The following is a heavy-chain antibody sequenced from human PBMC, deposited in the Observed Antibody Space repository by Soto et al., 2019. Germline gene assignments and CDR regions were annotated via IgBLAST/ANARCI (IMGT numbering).Heavy chain of an antibody. CDR3: ARDHSSGWVNWLDP. Sequence: PSETLSLTCTVSGGSISSYDWSWIRQAPGKKLEWIGYMYSSGATNYNPSLKSRVTMSRDTSKNQFSLKLSSVTTADTAVYYCARDHSSGWVNWLDPWGQGTLVT. J-gene: IGHJ5*02. CDR2: MYSSGAT. CDR1: GGSISSYD. V-gene: IGHV4-59*01. D-gene: IGHD3-22*01.